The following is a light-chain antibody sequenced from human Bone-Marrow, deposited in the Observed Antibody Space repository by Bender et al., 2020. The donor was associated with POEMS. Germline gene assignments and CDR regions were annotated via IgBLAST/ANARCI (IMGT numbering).Light chain of an antibody. Sequence: QSVLTQPPSVSGAPGQRVTISCTGSSSNIGAGYDVHWYQQLPGTAPKLLIYGNSNRPSGVPDRFSASKSGTSSSLAISGLRSEDEANYYCAAWDDSVSGLEFGGGTKMTVL. J-gene: IGLJ2*01. CDR2: GNS. V-gene: IGLV1-40*01. CDR3: AAWDDSVSGLE. CDR1: SSNIGAGYD.